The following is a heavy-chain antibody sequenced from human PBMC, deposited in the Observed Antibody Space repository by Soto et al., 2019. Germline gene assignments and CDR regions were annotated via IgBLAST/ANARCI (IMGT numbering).Heavy chain of an antibody. CDR1: GGSISSGDYY. CDR2: IYYSGST. D-gene: IGHD4-17*01. CDR3: ARHPRLRLFYD. Sequence: PSETLSLTCTVSGGSISSGDYYWSWIRQPPGKGLEWIGYIYYSGSTYYNPSLKSRVTISVDTSKNQFSLKLSSVTAADTAVYYCARHPRLRLFYDWGQGTLVTVSS. J-gene: IGHJ4*02. V-gene: IGHV4-30-4*01.